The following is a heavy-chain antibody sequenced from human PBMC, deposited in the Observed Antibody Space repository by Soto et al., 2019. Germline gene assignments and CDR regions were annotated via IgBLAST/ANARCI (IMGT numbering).Heavy chain of an antibody. V-gene: IGHV4-39*01. D-gene: IGHD3-10*01. J-gene: IGHJ4*02. CDR1: GGSISSSSYY. Sequence: SETLSLTCTVSGGSISSSSYYWGWIRQPPGKGLEWIGSIYYSGSTYYNTSLKSRVTISVDTSKNQFSLKLTSVTAADTAVYSCARGVRGRKIFDYWGQGALVTVS. CDR2: IYYSGST. CDR3: ARGVRGRKIFDY.